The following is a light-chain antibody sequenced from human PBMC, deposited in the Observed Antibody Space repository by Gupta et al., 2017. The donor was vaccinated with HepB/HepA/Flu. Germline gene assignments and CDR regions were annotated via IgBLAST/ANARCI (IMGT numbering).Light chain of an antibody. V-gene: IGLV2-14*01. CDR2: DVT. J-gene: IGLJ2*01. CDR3: SSYKTGSTLVV. CDR1: SGDVGGFNS. Sequence: QSGLTQPASVSGSPGQSITISCTGSSGDVGGFNSVSWYQHYPAKAPNLLIYDVTNRPSGVSYRFSGSKSGNTAALTIAGLQAEDDADYYCSSYKTGSTLVVFGGGTKVTVL.